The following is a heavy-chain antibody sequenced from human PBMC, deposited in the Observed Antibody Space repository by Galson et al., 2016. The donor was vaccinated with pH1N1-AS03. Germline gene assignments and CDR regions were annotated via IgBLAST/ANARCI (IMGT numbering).Heavy chain of an antibody. CDR3: ARGAGFLVDY. Sequence: SLRLSCAASGFTLSGYWMTWVRQAPGKGLEWVAIIHKDGSEKHYLDSVKGRFTISRDNAKNSIYLQMDTLRPEDTAFYYCARGAGFLVDYWGQGTLVTVSS. V-gene: IGHV3-7*03. D-gene: IGHD1-1*01. J-gene: IGHJ4*02. CDR1: GFTLSGYW. CDR2: IHKDGSEK.